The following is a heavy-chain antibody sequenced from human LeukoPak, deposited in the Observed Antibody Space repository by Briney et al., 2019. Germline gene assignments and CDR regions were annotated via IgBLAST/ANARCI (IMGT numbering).Heavy chain of an antibody. CDR1: GGSISSSSYY. CDR3: ARHGSLQQQLDYYFDY. Sequence: PSETLSLTCTVSGGSISSSSYYWGWIRQPPGKGLEWIGSIYYSGSTYYNPSLKSRVTVSVDTSKNQFSLKLSSVTAADTAVYYCARHGSLQQQLDYYFDYWGQGTLVTVSS. J-gene: IGHJ4*02. D-gene: IGHD6-13*01. V-gene: IGHV4-39*01. CDR2: IYYSGST.